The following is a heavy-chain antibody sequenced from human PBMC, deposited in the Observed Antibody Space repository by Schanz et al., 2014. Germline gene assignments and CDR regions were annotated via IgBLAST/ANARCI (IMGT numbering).Heavy chain of an antibody. CDR2: ITRQGTT. CDR1: GFTVNNYA. Sequence: EVQLLESGGRLVQPGGSLRLSCTVSGFTVNNYAMNWVRQAPGRGLEWVSGITRQGTTYYGDFVRGRFSISRDLSSNTPYLQMNSLRADDSAIYYCAKDHPSSGWPAFDVWGQGTQVTVSS. J-gene: IGHJ4*02. V-gene: IGHV3-23*01. CDR3: AKDHPSSGWPAFDV. D-gene: IGHD6-19*01.